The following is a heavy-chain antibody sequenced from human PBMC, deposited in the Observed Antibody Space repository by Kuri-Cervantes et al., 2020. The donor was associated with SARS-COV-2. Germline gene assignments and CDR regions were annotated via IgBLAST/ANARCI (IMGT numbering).Heavy chain of an antibody. J-gene: IGHJ5*02. CDR2: IYTSGST. CDR3: ARGGERGWSYYWWFDP. V-gene: IGHV4-4*07. D-gene: IGHD1-26*01. Sequence: SETLSPTCTVYGGSISSYYWSWNRPLAGKGLEWIGRIYTSGSTNKNPTLKRRVTMSVDTSKNQFSLKLSSVTVADTAVYSCARGGERGWSYYWWFDPWGQGTLVTVSS. CDR1: GGSISSYY.